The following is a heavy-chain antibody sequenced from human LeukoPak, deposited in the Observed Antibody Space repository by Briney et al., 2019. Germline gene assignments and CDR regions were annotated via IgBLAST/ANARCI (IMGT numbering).Heavy chain of an antibody. CDR3: AREREGYFDL. J-gene: IGHJ2*01. CDR2: INHSGST. CDR1: GGSISNSSNY. V-gene: IGHV4-39*07. Sequence: ASETLSLTCTVSGGSISNSSNYWAWIPQLPGKGLEWIGEINHSGSTNYNPSLKSRVTMSVVTSKNQFSLKLSSVTAADTAVYYCAREREGYFDLWGRGTLVTVSS.